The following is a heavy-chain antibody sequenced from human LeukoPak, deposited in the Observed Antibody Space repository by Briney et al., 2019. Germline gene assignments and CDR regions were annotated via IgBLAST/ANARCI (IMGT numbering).Heavy chain of an antibody. CDR3: ARVNRPFSSGWFYYFDY. V-gene: IGHV7-4-1*02. D-gene: IGHD6-19*01. Sequence: ASVKVSCKASGYTFTSYAMNWVRQAPGQGLEWMGWINTNTGNPTYAQGFTGRSVFSLDTSVSTAYLQISSLKAEDTAVYYCARVNRPFSSGWFYYFDYWGQGTLVTVSS. CDR1: GYTFTSYA. CDR2: INTNTGNP. J-gene: IGHJ4*02.